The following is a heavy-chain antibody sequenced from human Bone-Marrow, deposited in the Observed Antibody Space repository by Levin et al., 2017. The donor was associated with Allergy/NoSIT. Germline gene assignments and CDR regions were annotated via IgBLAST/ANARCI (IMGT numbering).Heavy chain of an antibody. CDR2: IYWDADD. CDR3: VHIPYSRSGSHADY. Sequence: VSGPTLVKPTQTLTLTCTFSGFSLSTSGVGVGWIRQPPGKALEWLALIYWDADDRYTTYLKSRLIISKDTSKNQVVLKMTNVDPVDTARYYCVHIPYSRSGSHADYWGQGILVTVSS. D-gene: IGHD3-10*01. CDR1: GFSLSTSGVG. J-gene: IGHJ4*02. V-gene: IGHV2-5*02.